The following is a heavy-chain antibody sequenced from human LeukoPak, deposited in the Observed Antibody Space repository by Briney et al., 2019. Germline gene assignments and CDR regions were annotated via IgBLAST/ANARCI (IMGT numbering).Heavy chain of an antibody. D-gene: IGHD3-3*01. CDR3: ARGPPYDFWSGYQVYYYYMDV. J-gene: IGHJ6*03. CDR2: IYYSGST. Sequence: PSETLSLTCTVSGGSISSYYWSWIRQPPGKGLEWIGYIYYSGSTNYNPSLKSRVTISVDTSKNQFSLKLSSVTAADTAVYYCARGPPYDFWSGYQVYYYYMDVWGKGTTVTVSS. V-gene: IGHV4-59*01. CDR1: GGSISSYY.